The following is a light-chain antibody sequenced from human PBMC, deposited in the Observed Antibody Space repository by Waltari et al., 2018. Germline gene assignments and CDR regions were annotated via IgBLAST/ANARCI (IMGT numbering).Light chain of an antibody. J-gene: IGLJ1*01. CDR3: AAWDETLNTFL. CDR1: GSNIGRNY. Sequence: QSVLTQPPSASGAPGQTITISCSGGGSNIGRNYVYWYQQFPGRAPKLIIHNNDQRPSGCPDRFSGSKSGISGSLAISGLRSDDEADYYCAAWDETLNTFLFGTGTKVAAL. CDR2: NND. V-gene: IGLV1-47*01.